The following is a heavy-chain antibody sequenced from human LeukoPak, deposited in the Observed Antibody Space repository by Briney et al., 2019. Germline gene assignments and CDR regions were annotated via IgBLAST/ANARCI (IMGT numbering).Heavy chain of an antibody. CDR2: INPNSGGT. CDR3: ARDRVRIAAAGTGWFDP. J-gene: IGHJ5*02. Sequence: GASVKVSCKASGYTFTGYYMHWVRQAPGQGLEWMGRINPNSGGTNYAQKFQGRVTMTRDTSISTAYMELSRLRSDHTAVYYCARDRVRIAAAGTGWFDPWGQGTLVTVSS. D-gene: IGHD6-13*01. V-gene: IGHV1-2*06. CDR1: GYTFTGYY.